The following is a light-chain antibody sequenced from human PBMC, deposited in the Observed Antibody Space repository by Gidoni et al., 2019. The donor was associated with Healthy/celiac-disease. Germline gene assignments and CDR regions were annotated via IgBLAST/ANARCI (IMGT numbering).Light chain of an antibody. CDR1: QGISSY. Sequence: DIQLTQSPSFLSASVGDRVTITCRASQGISSYLAWYQQKPGKAPKLLIYAASTLQSGVPSRFSGSGSGTEFTLPISSLQPEDFATYYCQQLNSYPSITFGQGTRLEIK. CDR2: AAS. CDR3: QQLNSYPSIT. J-gene: IGKJ5*01. V-gene: IGKV1-9*01.